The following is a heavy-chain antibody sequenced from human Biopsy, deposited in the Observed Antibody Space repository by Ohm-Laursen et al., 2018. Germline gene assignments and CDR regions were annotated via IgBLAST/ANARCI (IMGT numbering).Heavy chain of an antibody. J-gene: IGHJ4*02. D-gene: IGHD3-16*01. CDR2: ISWDSGRI. V-gene: IGHV3-9*01. CDR1: GFIFDDYA. Sequence: SLRLSCAASGFIFDDYAMHWVRQAPGKGLEWVSGISWDSGRIDYADSVKGRFTISRDNAKNSLYLQMNSLRAEDTALYYCAEDSGGSPLGELFHWGQGNLVTVSP. CDR3: AEDSGGSPLGELFH.